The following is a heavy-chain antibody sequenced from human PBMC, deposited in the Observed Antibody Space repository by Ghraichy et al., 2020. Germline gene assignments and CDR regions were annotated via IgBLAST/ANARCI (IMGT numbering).Heavy chain of an antibody. CDR3: ARSPDYVGNSGHGDY. CDR2: ISAYNGKT. J-gene: IGHJ4*02. D-gene: IGHD4-23*01. V-gene: IGHV1-18*04. Sequence: ASVKVSCKASGYAFTSYGISWGRQAPGLGLEWMGWISAYNGKTKYAQKLQGRVTMTTDTSTSTAYMELWSLRSDDTAVYYCARSPDYVGNSGHGDYWGQGTLVTASS. CDR1: GYAFTSYG.